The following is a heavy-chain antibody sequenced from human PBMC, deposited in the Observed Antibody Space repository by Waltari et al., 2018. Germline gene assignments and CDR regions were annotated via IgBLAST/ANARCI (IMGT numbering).Heavy chain of an antibody. CDR3: AKDFVLDY. V-gene: IGHV3-30*02. Sequence: QVQLVESGGGVVQPGGSLRLSCAASGFTFSSYGMHWVRQAPGTGLECVTFIRYDGINKYYADSVKGRFTISRDNSKNTLYLEMNSLRAEDTALYYCAKDFVLDYWGQGTLVTVSS. D-gene: IGHD3-16*02. J-gene: IGHJ4*02. CDR1: GFTFSSYG. CDR2: IRYDGINK.